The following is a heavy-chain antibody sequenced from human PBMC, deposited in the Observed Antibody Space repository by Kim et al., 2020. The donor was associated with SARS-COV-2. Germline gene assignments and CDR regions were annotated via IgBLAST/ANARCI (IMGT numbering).Heavy chain of an antibody. CDR3: ARGVTVATITPMYY. CDR2: INSDGSST. V-gene: IGHV3-74*01. D-gene: IGHD5-12*01. Sequence: GGSLRLSWVVSGFTFSSYWMHWVRQVPGRGLVWVSRINSDGSSTSYADSVKGRFTISRDNAKNTVYLQMNSLGAEDTAVYYCARGVTVATITPMYYWGQGTLVTVSS. J-gene: IGHJ4*02. CDR1: GFTFSSYW.